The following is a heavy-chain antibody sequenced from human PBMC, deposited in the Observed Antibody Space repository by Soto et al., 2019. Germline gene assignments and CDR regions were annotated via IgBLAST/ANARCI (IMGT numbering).Heavy chain of an antibody. CDR1: GFTFSSYA. V-gene: IGHV3-30-3*02. CDR3: AKLLILGAIIGHFDS. D-gene: IGHD1-26*01. J-gene: IGHJ4*02. CDR2: ISYDGSND. Sequence: PGGSLRLSCAASGFTFSSYAMHWVRQAPGKGLEWVAVISYDGSNDYYADSVKGRFTISRDNSKNTLYLQMNSLRDEDTAVYYCAKLLILGAIIGHFDSWGQGTLVTVSS.